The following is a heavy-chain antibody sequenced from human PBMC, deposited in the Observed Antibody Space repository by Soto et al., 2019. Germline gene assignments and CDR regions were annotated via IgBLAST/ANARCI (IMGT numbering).Heavy chain of an antibody. V-gene: IGHV4-34*01. CDR3: ARGFHGGLNYDFWSGYPFGYNWFDP. J-gene: IGHJ5*02. CDR2: INHSGST. Sequence: PSETLSLTCAVNGGSFSGYYWSWISQTPGKGLEWIGEINHSGSTNYNPSLKSRVTISVDTSKNQFSLKLSSVTAADTAVYYCARGFHGGLNYDFWSGYPFGYNWFDPWGQGTLVTAPQ. CDR1: GGSFSGYY. D-gene: IGHD3-3*01.